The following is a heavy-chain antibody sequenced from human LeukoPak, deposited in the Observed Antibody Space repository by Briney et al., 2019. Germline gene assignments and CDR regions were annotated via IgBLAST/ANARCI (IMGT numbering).Heavy chain of an antibody. CDR3: ARAFEIYDSSGYIPSYFDY. CDR1: GLTFSSYW. CDR2: IKQDGSEK. V-gene: IGHV3-7*01. Sequence: QSGGSLRLSCAASGLTFSSYWMSWVRQAPGKGLEWVANIKQDGSEKYYVDSVKGRFTISRDNAKNSLYLQMNSLRAEDTAVYYCARAFEIYDSSGYIPSYFDYWGQGTLVTVSS. D-gene: IGHD3-22*01. J-gene: IGHJ4*02.